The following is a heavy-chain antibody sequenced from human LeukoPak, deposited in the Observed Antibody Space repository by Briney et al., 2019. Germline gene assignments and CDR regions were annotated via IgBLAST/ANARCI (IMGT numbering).Heavy chain of an antibody. J-gene: IGHJ4*02. V-gene: IGHV3-7*03. D-gene: IGHD3-22*01. CDR1: GFTFSRYW. CDR3: ARDKGDYRTSGSLFVF. CDR2: IKQDGGEI. Sequence: GGSLRLSCAASGFTFSRYWMSWVRQVPRKGLEWVANIKQDGGEIYYVDSVKGRFTISRDNAKNSLYLQMNSLRAEDTAVYYCARDKGDYRTSGSLFVFGGQGALVTVSS.